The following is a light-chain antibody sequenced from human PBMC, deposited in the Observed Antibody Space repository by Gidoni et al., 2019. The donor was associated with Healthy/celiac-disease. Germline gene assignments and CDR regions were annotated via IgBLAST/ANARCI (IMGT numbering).Light chain of an antibody. J-gene: IGLJ3*02. V-gene: IGLV1-44*01. Sequence: QSVLTQPPSAAGTPGPRVTISCSGSSSNIGSNTVNWYQQLPGTAPKLLIYSNNQRPSGVPDRFSGSKSGTSASLAISGLQSEDEADYYCAAWDDSLNVNWVFGGGTKLTVL. CDR1: SSNIGSNT. CDR2: SNN. CDR3: AAWDDSLNVNWV.